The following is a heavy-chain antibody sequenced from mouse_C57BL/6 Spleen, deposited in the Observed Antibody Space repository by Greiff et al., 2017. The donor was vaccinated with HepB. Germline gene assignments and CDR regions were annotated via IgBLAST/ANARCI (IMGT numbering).Heavy chain of an antibody. CDR3: ARWPDGYYSYFDY. Sequence: QVQLQQPGAELVRPGSSVKLSCKASGYTFTSYWMHWVKQRPIQGLEWIGNIDPSDSETHYNQKFKDKATLTVDKSSSTAYMQLSSLTSEDSAVYYCARWPDGYYSYFDYWGQGTTLTVSS. D-gene: IGHD2-3*01. V-gene: IGHV1-52*01. CDR2: IDPSDSET. J-gene: IGHJ2*01. CDR1: GYTFTSYW.